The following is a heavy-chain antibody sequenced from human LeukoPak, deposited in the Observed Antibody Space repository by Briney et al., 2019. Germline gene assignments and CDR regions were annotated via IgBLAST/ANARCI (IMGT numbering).Heavy chain of an antibody. CDR2: IYSGGST. J-gene: IGHJ5*02. CDR3: ARSPTYYGSGMP. V-gene: IGHV3-53*01. CDR1: GFTVSSNY. Sequence: PGGSLRLSCAASGFTVSSNYMSWVRQAPGKGLEWVSVIYSGGSTYYADSVKGRFTISRDNAKNSLYLQMNSLRAEDTAVYYCARSPTYYGSGMPWGQGTLVTVSS. D-gene: IGHD3-10*01.